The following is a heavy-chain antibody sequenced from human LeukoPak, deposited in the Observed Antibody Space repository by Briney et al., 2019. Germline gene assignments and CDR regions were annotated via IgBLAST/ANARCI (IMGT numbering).Heavy chain of an antibody. CDR2: ISSSSSYI. CDR1: GFTFSSYS. Sequence: PGGSLRLSCAASGFTFSSYSMNWVRQAPGKGLEWVSSISSSSSYIYYADSVKGRFTISRDNAKNSLYLQMNSLRAEDTAVYYCARGRSSRTTPHRVVPAAIVHWGQGTLVTVSS. D-gene: IGHD2-2*01. J-gene: IGHJ4*02. V-gene: IGHV3-21*01. CDR3: ARGRSSRTTPHRVVPAAIVH.